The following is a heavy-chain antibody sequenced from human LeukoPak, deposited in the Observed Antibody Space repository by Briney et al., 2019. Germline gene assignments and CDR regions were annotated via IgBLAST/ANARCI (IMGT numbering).Heavy chain of an antibody. CDR3: ARGYSYGYSY. V-gene: IGHV4-61*02. CDR2: IYTSGST. CDR1: GGSISSGSYY. Sequence: PSETLPLTCTVSGGSISSGSYYWSWIRQPAGKGLEWIGRIYTSGSTNYNPSLKSRVTISVDTSKNQFSLKLSSVTAADTAVYYCARGYSYGYSYWGQGTLVTVSS. J-gene: IGHJ4*02. D-gene: IGHD5-18*01.